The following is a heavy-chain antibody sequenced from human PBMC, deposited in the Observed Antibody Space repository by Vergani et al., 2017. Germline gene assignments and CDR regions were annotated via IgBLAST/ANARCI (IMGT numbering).Heavy chain of an antibody. V-gene: IGHV3-15*01. J-gene: IGHJ4*02. D-gene: IGHD2-2*02. Sequence: EVQVVESGGGLIKPGGSLRLSCVVSGIPFKNAWINWVRQAPGKGLEWIGRNRSKNDGGTADYAAPLKCRFTLSRDDSKDSAFLLVNNLKTEDTAVYFCYTDYHDYWGQGTLVTVSS. CDR3: YTDYHDY. CDR2: NRSKNDGGTA. CDR1: GIPFKNAW.